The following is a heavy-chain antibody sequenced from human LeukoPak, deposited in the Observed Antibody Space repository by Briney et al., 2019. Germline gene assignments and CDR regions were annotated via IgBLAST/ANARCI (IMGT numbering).Heavy chain of an antibody. D-gene: IGHD3-10*01. Sequence: GRSLRLSCAASAFTFSSYATSWVRQAPGNWLEWVSAISGSGGSTYYADSVKGRFTISRDNSKNTLYLQMNSLRAEDTAVYYCAGLYYYGSGSYPVFSEYFQHWGQGTLVTVSS. CDR3: AGLYYYGSGSYPVFSEYFQH. CDR1: AFTFSSYA. V-gene: IGHV3-23*01. CDR2: ISGSGGST. J-gene: IGHJ1*01.